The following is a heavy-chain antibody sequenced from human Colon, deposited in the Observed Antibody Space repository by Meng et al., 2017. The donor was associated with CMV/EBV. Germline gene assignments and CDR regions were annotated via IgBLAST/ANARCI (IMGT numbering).Heavy chain of an antibody. CDR2: ITRGADGT. Sequence: GESLKISCAVSGFTFSNYAMSWVRQAPGKGLEWVSTITRGADGTYYADSVKGWFTISRDNAKNTLYLEMNILGADDTAIYYCAQDDWEGLDSWGQGTLVTVSS. CDR1: GFTFSNYA. V-gene: IGHV3-23*01. J-gene: IGHJ5*01. CDR3: AQDDWEGLDS. D-gene: IGHD3-9*01.